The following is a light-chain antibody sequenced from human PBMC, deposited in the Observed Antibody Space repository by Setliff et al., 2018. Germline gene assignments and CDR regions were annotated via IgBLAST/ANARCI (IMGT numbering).Light chain of an antibody. CDR3: AAWDDSLNGLYV. J-gene: IGLJ1*01. Sequence: QSVLTQPPSASGTPGQRVTTSCSGSSSNIGSNTVNWYQQLPGTAPKLLIYRNNQRPSGVPDRFSGSKSGTSASLAISGLQSEDEADYYCAAWDDSLNGLYVFGTGTKGTVL. V-gene: IGLV1-44*01. CDR1: SSNIGSNT. CDR2: RNN.